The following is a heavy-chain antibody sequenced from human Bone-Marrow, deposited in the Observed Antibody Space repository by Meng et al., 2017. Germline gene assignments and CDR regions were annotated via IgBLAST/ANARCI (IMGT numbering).Heavy chain of an antibody. CDR2: IYTSGRT. V-gene: IGHV4-4*07. Sequence: QVWLSESGTGMVKPSEPLSLTCTVSSGSSKSYYWSWIAQTAGKGLEGIGRIYTSGRTNYTPSLKSRVTKSEDTSRTQFSLKLSFGTAADTAVYYCAKVGGENNRYNWFDSWGQGTLVTVSS. D-gene: IGHD2-21*01. J-gene: IGHJ5*01. CDR1: SGSSKSYY. CDR3: AKVGGENNRYNWFDS.